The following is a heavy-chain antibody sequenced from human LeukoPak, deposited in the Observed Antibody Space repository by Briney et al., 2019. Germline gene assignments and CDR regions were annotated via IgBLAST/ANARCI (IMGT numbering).Heavy chain of an antibody. Sequence: PSETLSLTCAVYGGSFSGYYWSWICQPPGKGLEWIGEINHSGSTNYNPSLKSRVTISVDTSKNQFSLKLSSVTAADTAVYYCASGSNREYYDILTGYYLDYYYMDVWGKGTTVTVSS. CDR3: ASGSNREYYDILTGYYLDYYYMDV. CDR1: GGSFSGYY. D-gene: IGHD3-9*01. V-gene: IGHV4-34*01. CDR2: INHSGST. J-gene: IGHJ6*03.